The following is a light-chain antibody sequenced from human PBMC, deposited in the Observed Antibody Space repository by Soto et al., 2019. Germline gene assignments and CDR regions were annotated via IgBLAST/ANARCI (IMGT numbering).Light chain of an antibody. J-gene: IGLJ2*01. CDR1: SSDVGGYNY. V-gene: IGLV2-14*03. CDR2: GVS. CDR3: SSYTSRSIVV. Sequence: QSALTQPASVSGSPGQSITISCTGTSSDVGGYNYVSWYQHHPGKAPKLIIYGVSNRPSGVSNHFSGSKSGNTASLTISGLQAEDEADYYCSSYTSRSIVVFGGGTKVTVL.